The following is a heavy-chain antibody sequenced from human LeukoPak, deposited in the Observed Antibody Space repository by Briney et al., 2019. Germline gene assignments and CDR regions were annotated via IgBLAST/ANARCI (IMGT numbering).Heavy chain of an antibody. CDR2: IDPNSGGT. J-gene: IGHJ5*02. CDR1: GYTFTGYY. CDR3: ASLAAAATNWFDP. V-gene: IGHV1-2*06. Sequence: GASVKVSCKASGYTFTGYYMHWVRQAPGRGLEWMGRIDPNSGGTNYAQKFQGRVTMTRDTSISTAYMELSRLRSDDTAVYYCASLAAAATNWFDPWGQGTLVTVSS. D-gene: IGHD6-13*01.